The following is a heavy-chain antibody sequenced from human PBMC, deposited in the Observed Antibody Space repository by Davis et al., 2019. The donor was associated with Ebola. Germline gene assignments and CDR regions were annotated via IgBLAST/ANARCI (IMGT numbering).Heavy chain of an antibody. CDR2: IKQDGSEK. CDR1: GFTFSSYW. V-gene: IGHV3-7*01. J-gene: IGHJ6*02. Sequence: PGGSLRLSCAASGFTFSSYWMSWVRQAPGKGLEWVANIKQDGSEKYYVDSVKGRFTISRDNAKNTLYLQMNSLRAEDTAVYYCARAGVGPRKGHYYYGMDVWGQGTTVTVSS. CDR3: ARAGVGPRKGHYYYGMDV. D-gene: IGHD1-26*01.